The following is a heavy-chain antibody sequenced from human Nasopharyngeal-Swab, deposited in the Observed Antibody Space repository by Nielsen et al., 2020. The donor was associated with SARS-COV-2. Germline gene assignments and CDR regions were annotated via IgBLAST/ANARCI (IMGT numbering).Heavy chain of an antibody. V-gene: IGHV1-18*01. J-gene: IGHJ6*02. Sequence: ASVKVSCKASGYTFICYVISWVRPAPAQGLEWMGWISAYNGNTNYAQKLQGRVTMPTDTSTSTAYIELRSLRSDDTAVYYCARDRWNDILTGYYGSYGMDVWGQGTTVTVSS. CDR3: ARDRWNDILTGYYGSYGMDV. CDR2: ISAYNGNT. D-gene: IGHD3-9*01. CDR1: GYTFICYV.